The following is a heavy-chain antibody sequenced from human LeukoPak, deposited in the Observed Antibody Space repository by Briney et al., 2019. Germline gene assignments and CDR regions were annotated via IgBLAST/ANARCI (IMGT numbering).Heavy chain of an antibody. CDR1: GGSISSSSYY. D-gene: IGHD5-24*01. CDR2: IYYSGST. V-gene: IGHV4-39*07. CDR3: ARDRRDGYNFRFDY. Sequence: PSETLSLTCTVSGGSISSSSYYWGWIRQPPGKGLEWIGSIYYSGSTYYNPSLKSRVTISVDTSKNQFSLKLSSVTAADTAVYYCARDRRDGYNFRFDYWGQGTLVTVSS. J-gene: IGHJ4*02.